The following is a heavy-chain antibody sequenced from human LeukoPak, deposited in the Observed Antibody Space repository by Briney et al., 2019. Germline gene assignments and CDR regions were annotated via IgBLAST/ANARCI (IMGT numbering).Heavy chain of an antibody. CDR3: ARLRIYYDSSGLLRGFDY. D-gene: IGHD3-22*01. CDR2: INPNSGGT. J-gene: IGHJ4*02. Sequence: ASVKVSCKASGYTFTGHYMHWVRQAPGQGLEWMGWINPNSGGTNYAQKFQGRVTMTRDTSISTAYMELSRLRSNDTAVYYCARLRIYYDSSGLLRGFDYWGQGTLVTVSS. CDR1: GYTFTGHY. V-gene: IGHV1-2*02.